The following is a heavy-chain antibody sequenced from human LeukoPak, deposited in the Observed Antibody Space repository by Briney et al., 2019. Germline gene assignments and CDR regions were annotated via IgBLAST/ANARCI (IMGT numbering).Heavy chain of an antibody. CDR1: GDSVSSNSAA. J-gene: IGHJ3*02. CDR2: TYYRSKWYN. Sequence: SQTLSLTRAISGDSVSSNSAAWNWIRQSPSRGLEWLGRTYYRSKWYNAYAVSVKSRMTINPDTSKNQFSLQLNSVTPEDTAVYYCARVSGSYDPFDIWGQGTMVTVSS. V-gene: IGHV6-1*01. D-gene: IGHD1-26*01. CDR3: ARVSGSYDPFDI.